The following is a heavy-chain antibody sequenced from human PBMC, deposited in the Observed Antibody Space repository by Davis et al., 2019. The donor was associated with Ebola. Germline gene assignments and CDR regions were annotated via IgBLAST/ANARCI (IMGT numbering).Heavy chain of an antibody. CDR2: INHSGST. J-gene: IGHJ4*02. CDR3: ATQYKD. Sequence: SETLSLTCAVYGGSFSGYYWSWIRQPPGKGLEWIGEINHSGSTNYNPSLKSRITISVDTSKNQFSLKLSSVTAADTAVYYCATQYKDWGQGTLVTVSS. CDR1: GGSFSGYY. D-gene: IGHD1-1*01. V-gene: IGHV4-34*01.